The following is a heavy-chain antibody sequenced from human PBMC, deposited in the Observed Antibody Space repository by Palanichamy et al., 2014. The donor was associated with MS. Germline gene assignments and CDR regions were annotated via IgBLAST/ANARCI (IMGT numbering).Heavy chain of an antibody. CDR1: GYSISSGYY. J-gene: IGHJ4*02. CDR3: AALGGDGRPRYFDY. V-gene: IGHV4-38-2*01. Sequence: QVQLQESGPGLVKPSETLSLTCAVSGYSISSGYYWGWIRQPPGKGLEWIGSIYHSRSTYYNPSLKSRVTISVDTSKNQFSLKLSSVTAADTAVYYCAALGGDGRPRYFDYWGQGTLVTVSS. D-gene: IGHD3-16*01. CDR2: IYHSRST.